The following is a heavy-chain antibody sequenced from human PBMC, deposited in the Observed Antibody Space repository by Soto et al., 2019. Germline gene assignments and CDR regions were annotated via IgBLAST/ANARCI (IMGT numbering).Heavy chain of an antibody. CDR1: GFTFSDYT. D-gene: IGHD5-18*01. CDR2: ISKDGTKK. Sequence: GGSLRLSCEASGFTFSDYTLYWVRQAPGKGLEWLAGISKDGTKKDYADSVKGRFTISRDNFRNTFYLQMDSLRSEDTALYYCAREGTKDSFYYCGLDVWGPGTTVTVSS. CDR3: AREGTKDSFYYCGLDV. J-gene: IGHJ6*02. V-gene: IGHV3-30-3*01.